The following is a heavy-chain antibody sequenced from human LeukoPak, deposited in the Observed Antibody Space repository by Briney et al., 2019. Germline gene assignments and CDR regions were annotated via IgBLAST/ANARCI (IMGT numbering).Heavy chain of an antibody. CDR2: ISSSSSYI. D-gene: IGHD6-19*01. CDR1: GFTFSSYS. V-gene: IGHV3-21*01. Sequence: GGSLRLSCAASGFTFSSYSVNWVRQAPGKGLEWVSSISSSSSYIYYADSVKGRFTISRDNAKNSLYLQMNSLRAEDTAVYYCAREQWLGLYGMDVWGQGTTVTVSS. CDR3: AREQWLGLYGMDV. J-gene: IGHJ6*02.